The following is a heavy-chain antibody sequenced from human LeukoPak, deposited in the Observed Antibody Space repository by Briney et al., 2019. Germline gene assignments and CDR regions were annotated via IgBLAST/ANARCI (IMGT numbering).Heavy chain of an antibody. Sequence: GGSLRLSCAASGFTFSSYSMNWVRQAPGKGLEWVSSISSSSSYIYYADSVKGRFTISRDNAKNSLYLQMNSLSAEDTAVYYCARGGYCGGDCYDAFDIWGQGTMVTVSS. CDR2: ISSSSSYI. D-gene: IGHD2-21*02. V-gene: IGHV3-21*01. CDR3: ARGGYCGGDCYDAFDI. CDR1: GFTFSSYS. J-gene: IGHJ3*02.